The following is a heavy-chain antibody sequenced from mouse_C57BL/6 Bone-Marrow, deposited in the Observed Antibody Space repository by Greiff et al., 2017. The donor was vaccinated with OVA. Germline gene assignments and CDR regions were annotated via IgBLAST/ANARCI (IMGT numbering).Heavy chain of an antibody. D-gene: IGHD1-1*01. CDR3: ARRAITTVVSYYFDY. Sequence: VQLQQPGAELVKPGASVKMSCKASGYTFTSYWITWVKQRPGQGLEWIGDIYPGSGSTNYNEKFKSKAPLTVDTSSSTAYMQLSSLTSEDSAVYYCARRAITTVVSYYFDYWGQGTTLTVSS. CDR1: GYTFTSYW. J-gene: IGHJ2*01. V-gene: IGHV1-55*01. CDR2: IYPGSGST.